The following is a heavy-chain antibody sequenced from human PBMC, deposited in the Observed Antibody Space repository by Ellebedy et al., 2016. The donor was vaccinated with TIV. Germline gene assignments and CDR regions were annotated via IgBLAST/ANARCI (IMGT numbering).Heavy chain of an antibody. V-gene: IGHV1-18*01. CDR1: GYSFTSYG. CDR2: ISANNGNT. CDR3: ARDVRYYDILTGYYRF. J-gene: IGHJ4*02. D-gene: IGHD3-9*01. Sequence: AASVKVSCKASGYSFTSYGISWARQAPGQGLEWMGWISANNGNTKYPQKLQGRVTMTTDTSTSTAYMELRSLRSDDTAVYYCARDVRYYDILTGYYRFWGQGTLVTVSS.